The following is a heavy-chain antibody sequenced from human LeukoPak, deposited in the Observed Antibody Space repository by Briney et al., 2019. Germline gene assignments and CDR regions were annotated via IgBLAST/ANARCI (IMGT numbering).Heavy chain of an antibody. CDR1: GGSFSGYY. J-gene: IGHJ3*02. Sequence: SETLSLTCAVYGGSFSGYYWSWIRQPPGKGLEWIGEINHSGSTNYNPSLKSRVTISVDTSKNQFSLKLSSVTAADTAVYYCARRTYYYDSSGLPPRAFDIWGQGTMVTVSS. CDR2: INHSGST. CDR3: ARRTYYYDSSGLPPRAFDI. V-gene: IGHV4-34*01. D-gene: IGHD3-22*01.